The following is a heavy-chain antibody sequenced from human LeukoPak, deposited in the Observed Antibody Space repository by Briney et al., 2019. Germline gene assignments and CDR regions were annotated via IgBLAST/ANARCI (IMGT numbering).Heavy chain of an antibody. CDR2: INPNSGGT. CDR1: GYTFTGYY. D-gene: IGHD2-21*01. J-gene: IGHJ5*02. CDR3: ARGGAVDQPLTYNWFDP. Sequence: ASVKVSCKASGYTFTGYYMDWVRQAPGQGLEWMGWINPNSGGTNYAQKFQGRVTMTRDTSISTAYMELSRLRSDDTAVYYCARGGAVDQPLTYNWFDPWGQGTLVTVSS. V-gene: IGHV1-2*02.